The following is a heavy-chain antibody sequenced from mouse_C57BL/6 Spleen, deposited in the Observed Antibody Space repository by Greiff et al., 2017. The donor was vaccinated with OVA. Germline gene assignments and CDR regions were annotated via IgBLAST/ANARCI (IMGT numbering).Heavy chain of an antibody. CDR1: GYTFTSYW. V-gene: IGHV1-55*01. CDR2: IYPGSGST. Sequence: VQLQQPGAELVKPGASVKMSCKASGYTFTSYWITWVKQRPGQGLEWIGDIYPGSGSTNYNEKFKSKATLTVDTSSSTAYMQLSSLTSEDSAVYYCARWGNIYYDYEGDYAMDYWGQGTSVTVSS. CDR3: ARWGNIYYDYEGDYAMDY. J-gene: IGHJ4*01. D-gene: IGHD2-4*01.